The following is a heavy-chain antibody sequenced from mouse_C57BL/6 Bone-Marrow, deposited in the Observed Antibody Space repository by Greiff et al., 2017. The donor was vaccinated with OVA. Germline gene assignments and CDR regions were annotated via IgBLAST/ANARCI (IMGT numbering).Heavy chain of an antibody. CDR1: GYTFTDYE. CDR3: TRWDGYYFDY. J-gene: IGHJ2*01. V-gene: IGHV1-15*01. D-gene: IGHD2-3*01. CDR2: IDPDTGGT. Sequence: VQLVESGAELVRPGASVPLSCKASGYTFTDYEMHWVKQTPVHGLEWIGAIDPDTGGTAYNQKFKGKAILTADKSSSTAYMELRSLTSEDSAVYYCTRWDGYYFDYWGQGTTLTVSS.